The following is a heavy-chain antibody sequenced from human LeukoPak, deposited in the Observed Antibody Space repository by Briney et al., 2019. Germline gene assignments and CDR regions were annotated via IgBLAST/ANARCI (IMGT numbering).Heavy chain of an antibody. CDR3: ARVDYSNWFDP. V-gene: IGHV3-53*01. CDR1: GITFSSYS. CDR2: IYSGDTT. D-gene: IGHD5-12*01. Sequence: PGGSLRLSCAASGITFSSYSMNWVRQAPGKGLEWVSVIYSGDTTYYADSVKGRFTISRDSSKNTLYLQMNSQRVEDTAVYYCARVDYSNWFDPWGQGTLVTVSS. J-gene: IGHJ5*02.